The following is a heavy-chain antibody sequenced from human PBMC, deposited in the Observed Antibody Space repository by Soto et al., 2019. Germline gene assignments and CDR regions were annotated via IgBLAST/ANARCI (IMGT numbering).Heavy chain of an antibody. CDR3: ATMIVRAQVVNAFDI. CDR2: IYYSGST. CDR1: GGSISSGGYA. J-gene: IGHJ3*02. Sequence: SETLCLTCAVSGGSISSGGYAGSWIRQPPGKGLEWIGYIYYSGSTYYNPSLKIRVTISVDTSKNQFSLKLSSVSAADTAVYYCATMIVRAQVVNAFDIWGKGTMIRVSS. V-gene: IGHV4-30-2*05. D-gene: IGHD3-22*01.